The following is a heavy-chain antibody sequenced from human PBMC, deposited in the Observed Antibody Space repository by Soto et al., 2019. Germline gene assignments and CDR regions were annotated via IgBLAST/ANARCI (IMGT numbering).Heavy chain of an antibody. V-gene: IGHV1-3*01. Sequence: ASVKVSCKASGYTFTSYAMHWVRQAPGQRLEWMGWINAGNGNTKYSQKFQGRVTITRDTSASTAYMELSSLRSEDTAVYYCARDPLNSDILLYYFDYWGQGTLVTVS. CDR3: ARDPLNSDILLYYFDY. D-gene: IGHD2-15*01. J-gene: IGHJ4*02. CDR2: INAGNGNT. CDR1: GYTFTSYA.